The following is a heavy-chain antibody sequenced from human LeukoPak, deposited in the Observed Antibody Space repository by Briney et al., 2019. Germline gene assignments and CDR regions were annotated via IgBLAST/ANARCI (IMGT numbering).Heavy chain of an antibody. Sequence: GGSLRLSCAASGFTFSSYEMNWVRQAPGKGLEWVSYISSSGSTIYYADSVKGRFTISRDNAKNSLYLQMNSLRAEDTAVYYCARESYNWNDVGGYWGQGTLVTVSS. D-gene: IGHD1-20*01. J-gene: IGHJ4*02. CDR3: ARESYNWNDVGGY. CDR1: GFTFSSYE. CDR2: ISSSGSTI. V-gene: IGHV3-48*03.